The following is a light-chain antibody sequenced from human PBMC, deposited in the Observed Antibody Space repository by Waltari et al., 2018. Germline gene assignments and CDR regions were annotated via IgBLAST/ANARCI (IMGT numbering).Light chain of an antibody. CDR2: DVS. Sequence: QSALTQPASVSGAPGQSSTFSCTRTSSDVGGYNFVSWYQQHPGKAPKLMIYDVSNRPSGISNRFSGSKSGNTASLTISGLQAEDEADYYCSSFRSGTTYVFGTGTKVTVL. V-gene: IGLV2-14*03. CDR1: SSDVGGYNF. CDR3: SSFRSGTTYV. J-gene: IGLJ1*01.